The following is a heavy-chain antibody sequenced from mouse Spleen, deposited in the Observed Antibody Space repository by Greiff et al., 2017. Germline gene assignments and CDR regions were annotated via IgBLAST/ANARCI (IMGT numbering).Heavy chain of an antibody. CDR1: GYAFSSSW. D-gene: IGHD1-1*01. CDR3: ARHGSSGWYFDV. J-gene: IGHJ1*01. V-gene: IGHV1-82*01. CDR2: IYPGDGDT. Sequence: QVQLQQSGPELVKPGASVKISCKASGYAFSSSWMNWVKQRPGKGLEWIGRIYPGDGDTNYNGKFKGKATLTADKSSSTAYMQLSSLTSEDSAVYFCARHGSSGWYFDVWGAGTTVTVSS.